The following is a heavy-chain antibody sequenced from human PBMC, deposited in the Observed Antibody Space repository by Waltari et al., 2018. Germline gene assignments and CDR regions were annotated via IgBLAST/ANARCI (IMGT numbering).Heavy chain of an antibody. V-gene: IGHV1-69*15. D-gene: IGHD1-26*01. CDR1: GGTFSSNA. CDR3: ARVEWELRRGGLDP. CDR2: IVPIFATA. J-gene: IGHJ5*02. Sequence: QVQLVQSGAEVKKPGSLVKVSCKASGGTFSSNAISWVRQAPGQGLEWMGRIVPIFATANYAQKFQGRVTITADESTSTAYMALISLRSEDTAVYYCARVEWELRRGGLDPWGQGTLVTVSS.